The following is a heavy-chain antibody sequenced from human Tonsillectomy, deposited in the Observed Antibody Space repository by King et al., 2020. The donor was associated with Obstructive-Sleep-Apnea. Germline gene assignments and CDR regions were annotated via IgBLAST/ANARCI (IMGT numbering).Heavy chain of an antibody. D-gene: IGHD2-15*01. J-gene: IGHJ6*02. CDR2: ISSSIRFP. V-gene: IGHV3-11*06. CDR1: GFTFGDYY. CDR3: ARYCTGGSCSYSYFGLDV. Sequence: QVQLVESGGGLVKPGGSLRLSFAASGFTFGDYYMSWIRPGPGGGLEWISHISSSIRFPMYADSVKGRFTISRDSAKNSLYLQMNSLRAEDTGVYFCARYCTGGSCSYSYFGLDVWGQGTTVTVSS.